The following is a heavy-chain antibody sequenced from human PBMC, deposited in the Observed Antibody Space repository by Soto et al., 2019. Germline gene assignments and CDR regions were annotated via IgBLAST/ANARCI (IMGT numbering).Heavy chain of an antibody. CDR1: GFTFSSYA. CDR3: AATRVRGVPPRYFDF. V-gene: IGHV3-23*01. J-gene: IGHJ4*02. CDR2: FSGSGGST. D-gene: IGHD3-10*01. Sequence: GRSLRLSCAASGFTFSSYAMSWLRQAPGEWLEWVSAFSGSGGSTSSAGSVKGRFPLSRDNSKHTLYLHMNSLRAEDTAASSSAATRVRGVPPRYFDFWGQGSLVTVSS.